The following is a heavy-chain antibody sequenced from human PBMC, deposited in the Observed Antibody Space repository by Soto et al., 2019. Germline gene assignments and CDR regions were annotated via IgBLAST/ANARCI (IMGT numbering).Heavy chain of an antibody. CDR3: ENDPEHDAFDI. J-gene: IGHJ3*02. V-gene: IGHV3-30*18. Sequence: HPGGSLRLSCAASGFTFSSYGMHWVRQAPGKGLEWVAVISYDGSNKYYADSVKGRFTISRDNSKNTLYLQMNSLRAEDTAVYYCENDPEHDAFDIWGQGTMVTVSS. CDR2: ISYDGSNK. CDR1: GFTFSSYG.